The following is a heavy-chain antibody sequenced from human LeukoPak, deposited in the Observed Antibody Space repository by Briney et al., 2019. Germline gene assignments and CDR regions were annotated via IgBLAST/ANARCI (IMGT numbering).Heavy chain of an antibody. D-gene: IGHD2/OR15-2a*01. Sequence: PSETLSLTCTVSGDSISSYYWSWIRQPPGKGLEWVGHIYYSGSTNYNPSLKSRVTISVDTSKNQFSLKLSSVAAADTAVYYCASCRAAFNAFDIWGQGTMVTVSS. V-gene: IGHV4-59*12. J-gene: IGHJ3*02. CDR2: IYYSGST. CDR1: GDSISSYY. CDR3: ASCRAAFNAFDI.